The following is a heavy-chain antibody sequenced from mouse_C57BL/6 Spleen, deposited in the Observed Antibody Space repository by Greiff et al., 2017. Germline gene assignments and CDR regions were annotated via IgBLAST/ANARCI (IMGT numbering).Heavy chain of an antibody. CDR2: IYPGDGDT. Sequence: VQLQQSGAELVKPGASVKISCKASGYAFSSYWMNWVKQRPGKGLEWIGQIYPGDGDTNYNGKFKGKATLTADKSSSTAYMQLSSLTSADSAVYFCARKGTTVDYYAMDYWGQGTSVTVSS. D-gene: IGHD1-1*01. CDR1: GYAFSSYW. V-gene: IGHV1-80*01. CDR3: ARKGTTVDYYAMDY. J-gene: IGHJ4*01.